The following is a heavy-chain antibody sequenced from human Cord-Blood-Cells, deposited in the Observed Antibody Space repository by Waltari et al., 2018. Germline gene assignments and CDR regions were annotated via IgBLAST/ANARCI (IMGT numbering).Heavy chain of an antibody. CDR1: GGSFSGYY. D-gene: IGHD3-3*01. J-gene: IGHJ5*02. Sequence: QVQLQQWGAGLLKPSETLSLTCAVYGGSFSGYYWSWIRQPPGKGLEWIGEINHSGSTNDNPALKSRVTRSVDTSKNQFSLKLSSVTAADTAVYYCARGSSYYDFWSGYYTGNWFDPWGQGTLVTVSS. CDR2: INHSGST. CDR3: ARGSSYYDFWSGYYTGNWFDP. V-gene: IGHV4-34*01.